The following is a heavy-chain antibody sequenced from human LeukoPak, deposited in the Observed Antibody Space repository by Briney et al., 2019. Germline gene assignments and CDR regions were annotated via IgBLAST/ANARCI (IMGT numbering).Heavy chain of an antibody. D-gene: IGHD4-23*01. CDR1: GFTFNNAW. V-gene: IGHV3-15*01. CDR3: VSPGVGTHT. CDR2: VKSKADGGTT. Sequence: KPGGSLRLSCAASGFTFNNAWMNWVRQVPGKGLEWVGRVKSKADGGTTDYAAPVEGRFTISRDDSENTLYLQMNSLRAEDTAVYYCVSPGVGTHTGGQGTLVTVSS. J-gene: IGHJ4*02.